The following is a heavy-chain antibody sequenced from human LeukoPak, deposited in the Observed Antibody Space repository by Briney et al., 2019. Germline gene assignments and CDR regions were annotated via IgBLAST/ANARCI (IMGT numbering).Heavy chain of an antibody. CDR2: INWNGGST. Sequence: GRTLRLSCAASGFTFDDYGMSWVRQAPGKGLEWVSGINWNGGSTGYADSVKGRFTISRDNAKNSLYLQMDTLRAEDTAVYYCARVGKNGWDSDHWGQGTLVTVSS. V-gene: IGHV3-20*04. CDR3: ARVGKNGWDSDH. CDR1: GFTFDDYG. J-gene: IGHJ4*02. D-gene: IGHD6-19*01.